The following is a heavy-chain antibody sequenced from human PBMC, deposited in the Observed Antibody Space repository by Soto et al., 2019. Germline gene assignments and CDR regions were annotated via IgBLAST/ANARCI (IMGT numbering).Heavy chain of an antibody. Sequence: SETLSLTCAISGDSIGNFYWGWIRQPAGKGLESLGRLSASGRTNYSPSLQSRVTMSLDRSKNRFSLRLTSVSAADTAVYFCARGMGRYFDIWGRGTLVTVSS. CDR1: GDSIGNFY. J-gene: IGHJ2*01. CDR2: LSASGRT. V-gene: IGHV4-4*07. D-gene: IGHD2-8*01. CDR3: ARGMGRYFDI.